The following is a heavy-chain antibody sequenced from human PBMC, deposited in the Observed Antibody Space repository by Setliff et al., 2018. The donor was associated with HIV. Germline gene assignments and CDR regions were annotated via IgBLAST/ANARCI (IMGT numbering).Heavy chain of an antibody. CDR1: GYSISSGYY. CDR3: ARGGAYCGGDCSNYYYYMDV. D-gene: IGHD2-21*02. Sequence: SETLSLTCTVSGYSISSGYYWGWIRQPPGKGLEWIGSIYHSGNTYYNPSLKSRVTISVDTSKNQFSLKLSSVTAADTAVYYCARGGAYCGGDCSNYYYYMDVWGKGTTVTVSS. J-gene: IGHJ6*03. CDR2: IYHSGNT. V-gene: IGHV4-38-2*02.